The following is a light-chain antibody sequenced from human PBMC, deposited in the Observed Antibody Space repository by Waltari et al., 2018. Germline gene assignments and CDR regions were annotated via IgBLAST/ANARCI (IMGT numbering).Light chain of an antibody. CDR2: WAS. J-gene: IGKJ1*01. CDR1: QNLFYDSSNKNY. V-gene: IGKV4-1*01. Sequence: DIVMTQSPDSLAVSLGETATISCKSSQNLFYDSSNKNYLAWYQQKPGLPPKLLIYWASTRHSGISDRFSGSGSGTHFTLTISDVQAEDVAVYYCHQYYSSPWTFGQGTKVGIK. CDR3: HQYYSSPWT.